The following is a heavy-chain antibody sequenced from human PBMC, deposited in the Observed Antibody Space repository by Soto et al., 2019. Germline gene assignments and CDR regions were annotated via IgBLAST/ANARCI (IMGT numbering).Heavy chain of an antibody. Sequence: ASVKVSCKVSGYTLTELSMHWVRQAPGKGLEWMGGFDPEDGETIYAQKFQGRVTMTEDTSTDTAYMELSSLRSEDTAVYYCARDFCGYCSTTNSGYYFDYWGQGTMVTVSS. V-gene: IGHV1-24*01. CDR3: ARDFCGYCSTTNSGYYFDY. CDR2: FDPEDGET. CDR1: GYTLTELS. J-gene: IGHJ4*02. D-gene: IGHD2-2*01.